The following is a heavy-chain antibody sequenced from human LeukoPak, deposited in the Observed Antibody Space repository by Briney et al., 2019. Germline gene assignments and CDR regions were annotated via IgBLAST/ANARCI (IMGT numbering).Heavy chain of an antibody. J-gene: IGHJ4*02. V-gene: IGHV5-51*01. CDR3: ARQRDTTVVDS. D-gene: IGHD5-18*01. CDR2: IYPGDSDT. CDR1: GYSFTSYW. Sequence: GESLKISCQGSGYSFTSYWIGWVRQLPGKGLEWMGIIYPGDSDTTYSPSFQGQVTISADKSISTAYLQWSSLKASDTAMYYCARQRDTTVVDSWGQGTLVTVSS.